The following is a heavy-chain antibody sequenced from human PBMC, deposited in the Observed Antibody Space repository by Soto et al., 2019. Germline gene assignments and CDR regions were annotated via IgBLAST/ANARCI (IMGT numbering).Heavy chain of an antibody. D-gene: IGHD1-7*01. CDR2: IANDGSYA. V-gene: IGHV3-30*03. J-gene: IGHJ4*02. CDR3: ARGCSGGTNCFYFDF. Sequence: QVQLVESGGGVVQPGRSLRLSCAASGFTFGNFGMHWVRQAPGKGLEWVADIANDGSYAYYADSVKGRFTVSRDNSKNTLWLQRNSLRREDTAVYYCARGCSGGTNCFYFDFWGQGILVTVSS. CDR1: GFTFGNFG.